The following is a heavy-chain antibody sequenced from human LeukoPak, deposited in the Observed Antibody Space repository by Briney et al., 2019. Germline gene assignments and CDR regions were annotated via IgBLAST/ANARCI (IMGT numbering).Heavy chain of an antibody. D-gene: IGHD1-26*01. V-gene: IGHV4-59*01. CDR1: GGSISSYY. J-gene: IGHJ6*02. CDR3: ARDPYSGSTYGMDV. Sequence: SETLSLTCTVSGGSISSYYGSWIRQPPGKGLEWIGYIYYSGSTNYNPSLKSRVTISVDTSENQFSLKLSSVTAADTAVYYCARDPYSGSTYGMDVWGQGTTVTVSS. CDR2: IYYSGST.